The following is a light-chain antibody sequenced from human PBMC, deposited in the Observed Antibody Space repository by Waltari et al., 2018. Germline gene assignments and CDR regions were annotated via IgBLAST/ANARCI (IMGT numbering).Light chain of an antibody. CDR1: QDISKN. CDR3: LQYHTFPLT. V-gene: IGKV1-33*01. J-gene: IGKJ4*01. CDR2: GAS. Sequence: DIQMTQSPSSLFASVGDRVTITCQASQDISKNLHWFQQKPGKAPNLLIYGASSLHTGVPSRFSGSKSGTHFTFTISSLQPEDIATYYCLQYHTFPLTLGGGTKVEIK.